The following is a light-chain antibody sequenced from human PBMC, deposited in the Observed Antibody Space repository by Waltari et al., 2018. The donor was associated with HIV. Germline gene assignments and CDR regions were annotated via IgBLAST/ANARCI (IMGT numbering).Light chain of an antibody. CDR3: QSYDSNLSGL. V-gene: IGLV1-40*01. J-gene: IGLJ2*01. Sequence: QSELTQPPSVSAAPGQRVTLSCTGSSPNIRAGYDVPWYQQVPGRAPKVVIYGNSNRPSGVPDRFSGSKSGSSASLVITGLQSEDEADYYCQSYDSNLSGLFGGGTKVTVL. CDR1: SPNIRAGYD. CDR2: GNS.